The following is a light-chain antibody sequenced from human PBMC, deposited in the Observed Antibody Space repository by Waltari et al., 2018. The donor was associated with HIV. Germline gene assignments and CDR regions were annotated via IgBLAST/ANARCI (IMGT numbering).Light chain of an antibody. CDR1: RSNIGSNT. J-gene: IGLJ2*01. V-gene: IGLV1-44*01. CDR2: SNK. Sequence: QSVLTQPPSASGTPGQRVTISCSGSRSNIGSNTVNWYQQLPGTAPKLLIYSNKQRPSGVPDRFSGSKSGTAASLAISGLQSEVEADYYCATWDDSLNGPVFGGGTQLTVL. CDR3: ATWDDSLNGPV.